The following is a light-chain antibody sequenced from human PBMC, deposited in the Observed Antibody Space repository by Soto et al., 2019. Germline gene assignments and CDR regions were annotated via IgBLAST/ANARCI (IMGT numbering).Light chain of an antibody. J-gene: IGKJ1*01. CDR1: QSVSSN. V-gene: IGKV3-15*01. CDR2: GAS. Sequence: EIVMTQSPATLSVSPGERATLSCRASQSVSSNLAWYQQKPGQPPRLLIYGASTRATGIPARFSGSGSGTDFPLTISSLQSEDFAVYYCQQYNNWPLGFGQGTKVEIK. CDR3: QQYNNWPLG.